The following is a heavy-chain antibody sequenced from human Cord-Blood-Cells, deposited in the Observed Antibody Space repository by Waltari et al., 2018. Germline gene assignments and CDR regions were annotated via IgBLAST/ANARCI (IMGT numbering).Heavy chain of an antibody. CDR3: ASEYSSSSNWFDP. V-gene: IGHV4-39*01. D-gene: IGHD6-6*01. Sequence: QLQLQESGPGLVKPSETLSLTCTVSGGSISSSSYYWGWIRQPPGKGLEWIGSIYYSGSTYYNPSLKSRVTISVDTSKTQCSLKLSSVTAADTAVYYCASEYSSSSNWFDPWGQGTLVTVSS. J-gene: IGHJ5*02. CDR2: IYYSGST. CDR1: GGSISSSSYY.